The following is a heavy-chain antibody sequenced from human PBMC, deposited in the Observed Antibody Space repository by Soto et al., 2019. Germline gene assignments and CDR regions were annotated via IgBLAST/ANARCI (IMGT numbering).Heavy chain of an antibody. Sequence: PSETLSLTCTVSGGSVSSGSYYWSWIRQPPGKGLEWIGYIYYSGSTNYNPSLKSRVTISVDRSKKQFSLQLSSVTAADTAVYYCARGGDCSSSSCNWYFDLWGRGTLVTVSS. CDR2: IYYSGST. J-gene: IGHJ2*01. D-gene: IGHD2-2*01. V-gene: IGHV4-61*01. CDR3: ARGGDCSSSSCNWYFDL. CDR1: GGSVSSGSYY.